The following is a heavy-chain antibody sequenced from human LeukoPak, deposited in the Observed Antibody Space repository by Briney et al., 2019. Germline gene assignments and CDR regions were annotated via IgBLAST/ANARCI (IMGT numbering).Heavy chain of an antibody. Sequence: GASVKVSCKVSGYTLTKLSMHWVRQAPGKGLEWTGGFDPEDGETMYAQKFQGRVTMTEDTSTDTAYMELSSLRSEDTAVYYCATPYDFPRYGMDVWGQGTTVTVSS. CDR2: FDPEDGET. CDR3: ATPYDFPRYGMDV. V-gene: IGHV1-24*01. CDR1: GYTLTKLS. J-gene: IGHJ6*02. D-gene: IGHD2/OR15-2a*01.